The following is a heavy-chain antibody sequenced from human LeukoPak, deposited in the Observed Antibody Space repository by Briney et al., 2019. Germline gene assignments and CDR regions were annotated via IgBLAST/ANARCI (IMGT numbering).Heavy chain of an antibody. CDR3: ARARRWLQSHFDY. J-gene: IGHJ4*02. Sequence: SVKVSCKASGGTFSSYAISWVRPAPGQGLEWMGRIIPILGIANYAQKFQGRVTITADKSTSTAYMELSSLRSEDTAVYYCARARRWLQSHFDYWGQGTLVTVSS. D-gene: IGHD5-24*01. V-gene: IGHV1-69*04. CDR1: GGTFSSYA. CDR2: IIPILGIA.